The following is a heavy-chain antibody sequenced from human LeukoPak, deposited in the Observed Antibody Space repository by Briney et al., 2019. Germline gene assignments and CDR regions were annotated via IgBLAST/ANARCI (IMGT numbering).Heavy chain of an antibody. CDR1: GGSISSYY. CDR2: IYYSGST. D-gene: IGHD6-19*01. CDR3: ARSDEWLVGYFDY. J-gene: IGHJ4*02. V-gene: IGHV4-59*01. Sequence: SETLSLTCTVSGGSISSYYWSWIRQPPGKGLEWIGYIYYSGSTNYNPSLKSRVTISVDTSKNQFSLKLSSVTAVDTAVYYCARSDEWLVGYFDYWGQGTLVTVSS.